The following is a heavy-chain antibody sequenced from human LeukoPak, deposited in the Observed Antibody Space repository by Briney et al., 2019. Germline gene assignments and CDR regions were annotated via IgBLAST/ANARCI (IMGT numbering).Heavy chain of an antibody. Sequence: SVTVSCKASGFTFTSSAVPWVRHARGQRLEWIGWIVVGSGNTNYAQKFQEGVTITRDMSTSTAYMELSSLRSEDTAVYYCTADSSGYISNDAFDIWGQGTMVTVSS. V-gene: IGHV1-58*01. J-gene: IGHJ3*02. CDR2: IVVGSGNT. D-gene: IGHD3-22*01. CDR1: GFTFTSSA. CDR3: TADSSGYISNDAFDI.